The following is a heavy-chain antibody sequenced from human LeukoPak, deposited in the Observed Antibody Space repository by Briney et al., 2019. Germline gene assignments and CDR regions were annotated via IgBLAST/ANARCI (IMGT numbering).Heavy chain of an antibody. V-gene: IGHV1-69*05. CDR3: ARDRGTAGAFDI. CDR2: IIPIFGTA. CDR1: GGTFSSYA. Sequence: SVRVSCKASGGTFSSYAISWVRQAPGQGLEWMGRIIPIFGTANYAQKFQGRVTITTDESTSTAYMELSSLRSEDTAVYYCARDRGTAGAFDIWGQGTMVTVSS. J-gene: IGHJ3*02. D-gene: IGHD6-13*01.